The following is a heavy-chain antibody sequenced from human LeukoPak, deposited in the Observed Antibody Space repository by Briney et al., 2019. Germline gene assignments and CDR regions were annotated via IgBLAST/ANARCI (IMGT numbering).Heavy chain of an antibody. Sequence: PSETLSLTCAVYGGSFSGYYWSWIRQPPGKGLEWIGSIYYSGSTYYNPSLKSRVTISVDTSKNQFSLKLSSVTAADTAVYYCARLEMATTDDAFDIWGQGTMVTVSS. CDR3: ARLEMATTDDAFDI. J-gene: IGHJ3*02. CDR1: GGSFSGYY. D-gene: IGHD5-24*01. CDR2: IYYSGST. V-gene: IGHV4-34*01.